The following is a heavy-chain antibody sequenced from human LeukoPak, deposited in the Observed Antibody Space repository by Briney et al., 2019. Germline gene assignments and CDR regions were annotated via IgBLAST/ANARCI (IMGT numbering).Heavy chain of an antibody. J-gene: IGHJ4*02. CDR3: ATSSSSWYYFDY. V-gene: IGHV3-33*01. CDR1: GFTFSSYG. CDR2: IWYDGSNK. D-gene: IGHD6-13*01. Sequence: GGSLRLSCAASGFTFSSYGMHWVRQAPGKGLEWVAVIWYDGSNKYYADSVKGRFTISRDNSKNTLYLQMNSLRAEDTAVYYCATSSSSWYYFDYWGQGTLVTVSS.